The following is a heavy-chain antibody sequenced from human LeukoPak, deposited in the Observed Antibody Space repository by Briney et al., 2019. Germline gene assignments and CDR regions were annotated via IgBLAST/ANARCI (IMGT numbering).Heavy chain of an antibody. CDR1: GGTFSSYA. CDR2: IIPIFGTA. Sequence: ASVKISCKASGGTFSSYAISWVRQATGQGLEWMGGIIPIFGTANYAQKFQGRVTITADESTSTAYMELSSLRSEDTAVYYCARDLDGYCSSTSCYSAFDYWGQGTLVTVSS. CDR3: ARDLDGYCSSTSCYSAFDY. D-gene: IGHD2-2*02. V-gene: IGHV1-69*13. J-gene: IGHJ4*02.